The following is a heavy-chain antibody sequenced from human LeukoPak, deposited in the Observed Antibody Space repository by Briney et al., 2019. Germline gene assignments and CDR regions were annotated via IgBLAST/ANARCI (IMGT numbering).Heavy chain of an antibody. Sequence: PSETLSLTCTVSGGSISSSNYYWGWIRQPPTKGLEWIATIYYTGSTYYNPSLKSRVTISVDTSKNQFSLKLSSVAAADTAVYYCAREVVAGNGIDYWGQGTMVTVSS. CDR3: AREVVAGNGIDY. D-gene: IGHD2-15*01. V-gene: IGHV4-39*01. CDR1: GGSISSSNYY. J-gene: IGHJ4*02. CDR2: IYYTGST.